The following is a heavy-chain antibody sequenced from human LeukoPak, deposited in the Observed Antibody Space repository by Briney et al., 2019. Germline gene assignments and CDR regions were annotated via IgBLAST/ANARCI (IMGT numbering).Heavy chain of an antibody. CDR1: GGSISSSNW. CDR3: ASSMVRGGRPDAFDI. J-gene: IGHJ3*02. CDR2: IYTSGST. D-gene: IGHD3-10*01. V-gene: IGHV4-4*02. Sequence: SETLSLTCDVSGGSISSSNWWSWVRQPPGKGLEWIGRIYTSGSTNYNPSLKSRVTISVDTSKNQFSLKLSSVTAADTAVYYCASSMVRGGRPDAFDIWGQGTMVTVSS.